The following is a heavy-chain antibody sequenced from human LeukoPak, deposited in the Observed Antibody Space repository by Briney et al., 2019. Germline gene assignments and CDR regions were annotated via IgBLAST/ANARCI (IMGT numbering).Heavy chain of an antibody. CDR3: ARDTTRARYSSE. CDR2: IYHSGST. D-gene: IGHD6-25*01. V-gene: IGHV4-4*02. CDR1: GGSISSNNW. J-gene: IGHJ4*02. Sequence: SETLSLTCAVPGGSISSNNWWSWVRQPPGKGPEGIGEIYHSGSTNYNPSVKRRGTTSADKSKNTNSLKLSTVSAADTRVYYCARDTTRARYSSEWGEGTMVTVSS.